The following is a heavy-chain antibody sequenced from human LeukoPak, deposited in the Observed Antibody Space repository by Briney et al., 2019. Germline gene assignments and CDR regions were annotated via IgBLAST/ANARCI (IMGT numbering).Heavy chain of an antibody. CDR2: ISAYNGNT. V-gene: IGHV1-18*01. D-gene: IGHD4-23*01. Sequence: ASVKVSCKASGYTFTSYGISWVRQAPGQGLEWMGWISAYNGNTNYAQNLQGRVTLTTDTSTSTAYMELRSLRPDDTAVYYCARQGYGVTSQGAADYWGQGTLVTVSS. J-gene: IGHJ4*02. CDR1: GYTFTSYG. CDR3: ARQGYGVTSQGAADY.